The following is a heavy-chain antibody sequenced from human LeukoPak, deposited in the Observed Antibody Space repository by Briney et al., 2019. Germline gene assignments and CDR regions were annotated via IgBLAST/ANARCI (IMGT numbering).Heavy chain of an antibody. V-gene: IGHV3-30-3*01. J-gene: IGHJ4*02. CDR2: ISYDGSNK. Sequence: GGSLRLSCAASGFTFSSYAMHWARQAPGKGLEWVAVISYDGSNKYYADSVKGRFTISRDNSKNTLYLQMNSLRAEDTAVYYCARDLDVVAGLDYWGQGTLVTVSS. CDR1: GFTFSSYA. D-gene: IGHD2-2*01. CDR3: ARDLDVVAGLDY.